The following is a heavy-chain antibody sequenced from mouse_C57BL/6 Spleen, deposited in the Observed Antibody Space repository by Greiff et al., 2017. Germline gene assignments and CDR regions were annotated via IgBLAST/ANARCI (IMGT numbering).Heavy chain of an antibody. J-gene: IGHJ2*01. V-gene: IGHV1-22*01. CDR1: GYTFTDYN. Sequence: VQLKESGPELVKPGASVKMSCKASGYTFTDYNMHWVKQSHGKSLEWIGYINPNNGGTSYNQKFKGKATLTVNKSSSTAYMELRSLTSEDSAVYYCARKDYGSSYNFDYWGQGTTLTVSS. CDR2: INPNNGGT. D-gene: IGHD1-1*01. CDR3: ARKDYGSSYNFDY.